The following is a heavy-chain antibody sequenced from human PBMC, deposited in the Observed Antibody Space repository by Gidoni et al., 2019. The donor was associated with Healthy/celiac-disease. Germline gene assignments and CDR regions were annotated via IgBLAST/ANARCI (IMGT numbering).Heavy chain of an antibody. CDR2: ISGSGGST. CDR1: GFTFSSYA. D-gene: IGHD6-13*01. V-gene: IGHV3-23*01. CDR3: AKGAHVNSSSWYWWFDP. J-gene: IGHJ5*02. Sequence: EVQLLESGGGLVQPGGSLRLSCAASGFTFSSYAMSWVRQAPGKGLEWVSAISGSGGSTYYADSVKGRFTISRDNSKNTLYLQMNSLRAEDTAVYYCAKGAHVNSSSWYWWFDPWGQGTLVTVSS.